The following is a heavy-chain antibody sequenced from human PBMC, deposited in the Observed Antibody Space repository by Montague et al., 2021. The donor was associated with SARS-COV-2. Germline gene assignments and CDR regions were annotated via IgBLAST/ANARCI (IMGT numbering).Heavy chain of an antibody. V-gene: IGHV3-23*01. D-gene: IGHD4-23*01. Sequence: SLRLSCAASGFTFSSYALSWVRQAPGKGLEWVSGMSSSGGHTYYADSVKGRSIISRDNSKNTLYLQMNSLGAEDTAVYYCAKDRGGNSDWYFDLWGRGTLVIGSS. CDR3: AKDRGGNSDWYFDL. CDR1: GFTFSSYA. CDR2: MSSSGGHT. J-gene: IGHJ2*01.